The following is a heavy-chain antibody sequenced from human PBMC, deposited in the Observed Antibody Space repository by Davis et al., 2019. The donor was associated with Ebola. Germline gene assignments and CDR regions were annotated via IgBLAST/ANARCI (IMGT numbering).Heavy chain of an antibody. CDR3: ATNTSSSAGFDS. CDR2: IYYSGST. CDR1: GVSLSSHY. J-gene: IGHJ4*02. V-gene: IGHV4-59*11. Sequence: PSETLSLTCAVSGVSLSSHYWTWIRQTPGKGLERVGQIYYSGSTNYNPSLKSRLTISVDTSKNHFSLRLTSVTAADTAVYYCATNTSSSAGFDSWGQGTLVTVSS. D-gene: IGHD6-6*01.